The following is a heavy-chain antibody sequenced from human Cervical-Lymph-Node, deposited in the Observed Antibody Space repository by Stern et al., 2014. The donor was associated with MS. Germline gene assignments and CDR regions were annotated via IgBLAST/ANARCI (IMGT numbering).Heavy chain of an antibody. CDR2: ISWNSGSI. CDR1: GFTFDDYA. V-gene: IGHV3-9*01. D-gene: IGHD6-13*01. J-gene: IGHJ5*02. Sequence: EVQLVQSGGGLVQPGRSLRLSCAASGFTFDDYAMHWVRQAPGKGLEWVSGISWNSGSIGYADSVKGRFTISRDSAKNSLYLQMNSLRAEDTALYYCAKDTAAAGFNWFDPWGQGTLVTVSS. CDR3: AKDTAAAGFNWFDP.